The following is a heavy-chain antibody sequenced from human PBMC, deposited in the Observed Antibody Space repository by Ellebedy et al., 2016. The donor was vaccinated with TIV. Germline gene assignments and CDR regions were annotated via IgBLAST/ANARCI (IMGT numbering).Heavy chain of an antibody. V-gene: IGHV3-15*01. CDR1: GFTFSNAW. J-gene: IGHJ4*02. CDR2: IKSTSDGGTA. CDR3: TTGVYGTSSATLRDH. Sequence: PGGSLRLSCAASGFTFSNAWVSWVRQAPGKGLEWVGRIKSTSDGGTADYAAPVKGRFTISRDDSKNTLYLQMNSLKTEDTAVYYCTTGVYGTSSATLRDHWGQGTLVTVSS. D-gene: IGHD1-1*01.